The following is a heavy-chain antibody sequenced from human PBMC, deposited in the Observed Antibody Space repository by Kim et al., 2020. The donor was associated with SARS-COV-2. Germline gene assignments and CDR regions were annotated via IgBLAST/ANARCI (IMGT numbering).Heavy chain of an antibody. CDR1: GFTFSSYA. Sequence: GGSLILSCAGSGFTFSSYAMNWVRQAPGKGLEWVSAISGSGDSTQHADSVKGLFIISRDNPKNLLYLHMNSLRAEDTALYYCAPIPLVGKGAPTSWGQGTLVTVSS. CDR3: APIPLVGKGAPTS. D-gene: IGHD2-15*01. CDR2: ISGSGDST. V-gene: IGHV3-23*01. J-gene: IGHJ4*02.